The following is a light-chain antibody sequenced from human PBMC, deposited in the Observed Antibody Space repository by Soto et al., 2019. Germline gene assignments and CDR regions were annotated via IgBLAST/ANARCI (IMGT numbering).Light chain of an antibody. CDR3: QSYDSSLSGWV. Sequence: QSALTQPASVSGSPGQSITISCTGTSSDVGAYNFVSWYQHHPDKAPKLIIYGVTNRPSGVPDRFSGSKSGTSASLAITGLQAEDEADYYCQSYDSSLSGWVFGGGTKLTVL. V-gene: IGLV2-14*01. CDR2: GVT. J-gene: IGLJ3*02. CDR1: SSDVGAYNF.